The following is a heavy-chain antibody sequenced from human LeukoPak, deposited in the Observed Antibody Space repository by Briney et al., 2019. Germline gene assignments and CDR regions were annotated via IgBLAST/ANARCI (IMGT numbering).Heavy chain of an antibody. Sequence: PSETLSLTCTVSGGSISTYHWSWIRQPPGKGLEWIGYISYSGSTNYNPSLKSRVTISVDTSKSQFSLKLSSVTAADTAVYYCARHLDDYGSGSCEYWGQGTLVTVSS. CDR1: GGSISTYH. CDR3: ARHLDDYGSGSCEY. V-gene: IGHV4-59*08. D-gene: IGHD3-10*01. CDR2: ISYSGST. J-gene: IGHJ4*02.